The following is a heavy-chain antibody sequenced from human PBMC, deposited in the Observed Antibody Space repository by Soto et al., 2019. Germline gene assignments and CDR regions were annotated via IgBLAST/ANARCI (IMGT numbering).Heavy chain of an antibody. D-gene: IGHD3-3*01. CDR1: GYSFINYD. J-gene: IGHJ5*01. CDR3: AIGATVDYDFWNNPRGDWLDS. Sequence: QVQLVQSGAEVKKPGASVKVSCKASGYSFINYDISWVRQAAGQGPEWMGWRNPSSGKTKVSYLQKCQGSLTMTRDTSTGTAFLEVTDLRSDDTAVYYCAIGATVDYDFWNNPRGDWLDSWGQGTLVTVSS. CDR2: RNPSSGKT. V-gene: IGHV1-8*01.